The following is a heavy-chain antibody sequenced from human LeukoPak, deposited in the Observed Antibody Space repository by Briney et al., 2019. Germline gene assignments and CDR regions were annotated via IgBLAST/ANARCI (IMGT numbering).Heavy chain of an antibody. Sequence: GGSLRLSCAASGFTFSSYWMSWVRQAPGKGLEWVANIKQDGSEKYYVDSVKGRFTISRDNAKNSLYLQMNSLRAEDTAVYYCARVLGITFGGVIVPDAFDIWGQGTMVTVSS. J-gene: IGHJ3*02. V-gene: IGHV3-7*04. CDR1: GFTFSSYW. CDR3: ARVLGITFGGVIVPDAFDI. D-gene: IGHD3-16*02. CDR2: IKQDGSEK.